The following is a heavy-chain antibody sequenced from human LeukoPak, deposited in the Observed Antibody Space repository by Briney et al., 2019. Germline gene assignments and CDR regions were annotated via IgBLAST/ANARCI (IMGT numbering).Heavy chain of an antibody. J-gene: IGHJ6*02. CDR2: INPSGSET. Sequence: GGSLRPSCAASGFTLSNHWLTWVRQAPGKRPQWLAHINPSGSETAFLDSARGRFTISRDSSKNSLYLQVNTLRVEDTAVYHCARGHYGSDVWGQGTTVTVSS. CDR1: GFTLSNHW. V-gene: IGHV3-7*01. CDR3: ARGHYGSDV.